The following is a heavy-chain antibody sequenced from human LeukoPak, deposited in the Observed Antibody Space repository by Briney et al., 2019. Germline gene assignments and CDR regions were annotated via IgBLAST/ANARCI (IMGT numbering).Heavy chain of an antibody. CDR1: GFTFSSYE. CDR2: ISSSGSTI. J-gene: IGHJ6*03. V-gene: IGHV3-48*03. CDR3: ASQRIAAAGVYYYYYMDV. D-gene: IGHD6-13*01. Sequence: GGSLRLSCAASGFTFSSYEMNWVRQAPGKGLEWVSYISSSGSTIYYADSVKGRFTISRDNAKNSLYLQMNSLRAEDTAVYYCASQRIAAAGVYYYYYMDVWGKGTTVTVSS.